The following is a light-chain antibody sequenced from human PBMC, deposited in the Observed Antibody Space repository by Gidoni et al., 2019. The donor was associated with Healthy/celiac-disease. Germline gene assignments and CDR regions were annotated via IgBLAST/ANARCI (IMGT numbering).Light chain of an antibody. CDR3: QQSYSTSCT. V-gene: IGKV1-39*01. CDR2: AAS. CDR1: QSISSY. J-gene: IGKJ1*01. Sequence: IQMTQSPSSLSASVGDRVTITCRASQSISSYLNWYQQKPGKAPKLLIYAASSLQSGVPSRFSGSGSGTDFTLTISSLQPEDFATYYCQQSYSTSCTFGQGTKVEIK.